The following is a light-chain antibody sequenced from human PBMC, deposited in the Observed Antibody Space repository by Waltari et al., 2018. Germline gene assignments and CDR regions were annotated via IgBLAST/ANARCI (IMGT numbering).Light chain of an antibody. CDR1: QSINRY. CDR3: QQRTNS. Sequence: EIVLTQSPATLSLYPGERATLSCRASQSINRYLAWYQQKPGQPPRLLIYDASKRATGIPARFSGSGSGTDFTLTISSLEPEDFAVYYCQQRTNSFGGGTKVEIK. J-gene: IGKJ4*01. V-gene: IGKV3-11*01. CDR2: DAS.